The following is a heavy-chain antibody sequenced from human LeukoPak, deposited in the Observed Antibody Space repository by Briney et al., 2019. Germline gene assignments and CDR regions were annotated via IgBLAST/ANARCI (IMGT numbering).Heavy chain of an antibody. D-gene: IGHD1-1*01. CDR3: VRGINWPPQDYFDF. CDR2: INHSGST. Sequence: SETLSLTCAVYGGSFSGYYWSWIRQPPGKGLEWIGEINHSGSTNYNPSLKSRVTISVDTSKNQFSLKLSSLTAADTAVYYCVRGINWPPQDYFDFWGQGIMVTVSS. CDR1: GGSFSGYY. J-gene: IGHJ4*02. V-gene: IGHV4-34*01.